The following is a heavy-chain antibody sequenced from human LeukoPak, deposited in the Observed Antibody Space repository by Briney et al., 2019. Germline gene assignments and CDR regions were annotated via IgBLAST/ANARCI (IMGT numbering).Heavy chain of an antibody. CDR1: GFTFSTHG. CDR3: VFFYTALKIPY. CDR2: INPEGTTA. V-gene: IGHV3-74*01. Sequence: GGSLRLSCAASGFTFSTHGMHWVRQAPGKGLVWVSVINPEGTTATYADSVKGRFTISRDNAKNTLYLQMESLSAEDTAIYYCVFFYTALKIPYWGQGGLVTVSS. J-gene: IGHJ4*02. D-gene: IGHD2-21*02.